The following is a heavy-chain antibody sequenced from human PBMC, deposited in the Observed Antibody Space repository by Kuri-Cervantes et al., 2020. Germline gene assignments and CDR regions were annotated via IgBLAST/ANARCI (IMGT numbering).Heavy chain of an antibody. D-gene: IGHD2-15*01. CDR1: GFTFSSYA. CDR3: ARVGGVAAMAFDI. Sequence: LSLTCAASGFTFSSYAMHWVRQAPGKGLEWVAVISYDGSNKYYADSVKGRFTISRDNSKNTLYLQMNSLRAEDTAVYYCARVGGVAAMAFDIWGQGTMVTVSS. V-gene: IGHV3-30-3*01. J-gene: IGHJ3*02. CDR2: ISYDGSNK.